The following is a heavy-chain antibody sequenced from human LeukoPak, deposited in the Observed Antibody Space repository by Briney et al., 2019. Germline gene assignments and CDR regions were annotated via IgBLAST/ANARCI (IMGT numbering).Heavy chain of an antibody. D-gene: IGHD6-19*01. Sequence: PGGSLRLSCAASGCTVSSNYMTWVRQAPGKGLEWVSVIYSGGSTYYADSVKGRFTISRDNSKNTLYLQMNSLRAEDTAVYYCARAGSSAWYYFDYWGQGTLVTVSS. CDR2: IYSGGST. V-gene: IGHV3-66*01. CDR3: ARAGSSAWYYFDY. CDR1: GCTVSSNY. J-gene: IGHJ4*02.